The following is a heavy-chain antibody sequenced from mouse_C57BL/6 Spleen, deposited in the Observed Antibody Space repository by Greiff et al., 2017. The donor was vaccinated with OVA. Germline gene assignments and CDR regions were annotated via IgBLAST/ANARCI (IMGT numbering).Heavy chain of an antibody. CDR3: ASAYYYGSSPWYFDV. D-gene: IGHD1-1*01. Sequence: EVMLVESGGGLVKPGGSLKLSCAASGFTFSSYAMSWVRQTPEKRLEWVATISDGGSYTYYPDNVKGRFTISRDNAKNNLYLQMSHLKSEDTAMYYCASAYYYGSSPWYFDVWGTGTTVTVSS. V-gene: IGHV5-4*03. CDR1: GFTFSSYA. CDR2: ISDGGSYT. J-gene: IGHJ1*03.